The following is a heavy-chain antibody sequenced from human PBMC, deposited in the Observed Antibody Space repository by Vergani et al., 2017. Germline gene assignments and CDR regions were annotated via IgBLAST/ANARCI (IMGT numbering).Heavy chain of an antibody. J-gene: IGHJ4*02. D-gene: IGHD1-26*01. CDR3: AEQVTHSYTWKY. V-gene: IGHV4-4*01. CDR1: GDSIASRW. Sequence: QVQLQESGPRLVKPPGTLSLTCAVSGDSIASRWCAWVRPPPGKGLEWIGEIFGTGTANYNPSLKSRVTISIDKANNQFSLNLTSVTAADTALYFCAEQVTHSYTWKYWGQGALVTVSS. CDR2: IFGTGTA.